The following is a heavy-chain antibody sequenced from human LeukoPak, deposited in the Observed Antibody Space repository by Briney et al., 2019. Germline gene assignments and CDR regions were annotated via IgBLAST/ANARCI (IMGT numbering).Heavy chain of an antibody. CDR3: AKTKYQLRRDLDY. J-gene: IGHJ4*02. Sequence: GGSLRLSCAASGFTFRSFAMSWVRQAPGKGLEWVSAISGSGGSTYYADSVKGRFTISRDNSKNTLYLQMNSLRAEDTAVYYCAKTKYQLRRDLDYWGQGTLVTVSS. D-gene: IGHD2-2*01. V-gene: IGHV3-23*01. CDR2: ISGSGGST. CDR1: GFTFRSFA.